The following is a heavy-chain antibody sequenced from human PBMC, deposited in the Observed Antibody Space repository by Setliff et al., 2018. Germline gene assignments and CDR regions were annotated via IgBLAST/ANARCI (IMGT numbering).Heavy chain of an antibody. CDR2: IYSSGST. D-gene: IGHD2-8*01. CDR3: AREGFYCTNGVCYRPFDY. CDR1: GDSIINYY. Sequence: SETLSLTCTVSGDSIINYYWSWIRQPPGKGLGWIGNIYSSGSTNYNPSLKSRVTISVDTSKNQFSLNLTSVTAADTAVYYCAREGFYCTNGVCYRPFDYWGQGTLVTVSS. J-gene: IGHJ4*02. V-gene: IGHV4-4*08.